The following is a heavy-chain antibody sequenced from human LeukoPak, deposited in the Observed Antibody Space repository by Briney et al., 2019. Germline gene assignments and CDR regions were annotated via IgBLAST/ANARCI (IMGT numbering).Heavy chain of an antibody. CDR3: ARGHPREVANKSDY. Sequence: SETLSLTCAVSGGSFSGYYWSWIRQRPAKGLEWIGETIQSGSTNYNPYLKSRATISVDTSKNQFYLKLSSVPAADTAVYYCARGHPREVANKSDYWGQGTLVTVSS. D-gene: IGHD5-12*01. CDR1: GGSFSGYY. V-gene: IGHV4-34*01. J-gene: IGHJ4*02. CDR2: TIQSGST.